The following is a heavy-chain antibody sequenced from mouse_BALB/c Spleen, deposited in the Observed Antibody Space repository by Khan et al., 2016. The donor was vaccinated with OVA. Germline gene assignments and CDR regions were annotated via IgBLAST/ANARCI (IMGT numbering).Heavy chain of an antibody. Sequence: QVQLKQSGPGLVAPSQSLSITCTVSGFSLNGYGVNWVRQPLGKGLEGLGMIWGDGSTDYNSAFKSRLSISTDKSKSQVFLKMNSLQTDDTAMYYCARAYYGDYREAMDYWGQGTSVTVSS. V-gene: IGHV2-6-7*01. CDR2: IWGDGST. CDR3: ARAYYGDYREAMDY. J-gene: IGHJ4*01. CDR1: GFSLNGYG. D-gene: IGHD2-13*01.